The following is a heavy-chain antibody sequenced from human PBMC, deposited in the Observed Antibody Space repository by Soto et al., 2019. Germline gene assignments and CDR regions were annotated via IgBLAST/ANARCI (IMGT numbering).Heavy chain of an antibody. CDR3: ARVSSGPKKMYYFDY. CDR2: IDWDDDK. D-gene: IGHD6-19*01. J-gene: IGHJ4*02. V-gene: IGHV2-70*01. Sequence: SGPTLVNPTQTFTLTCTFSGFSLSTSGMCVSWIRQPPGKALEWLALIDWDDDKYYSTSLKTRLTISKDTSKNQVVLTMTNMDPVDTATYYCARVSSGPKKMYYFDYWGQGTLVTVSS. CDR1: GFSLSTSGMC.